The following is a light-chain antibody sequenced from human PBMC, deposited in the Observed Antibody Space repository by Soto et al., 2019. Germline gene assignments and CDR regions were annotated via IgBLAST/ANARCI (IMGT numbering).Light chain of an antibody. CDR2: GAS. CDR3: QQYGSSPCT. J-gene: IGKJ2*02. Sequence: EIVLTQSPDTLSLSPGERATLSCRASQSVSSSYLAWYRQKPGQAPRLLIYGASSRATGIPDRFSGSGSGTDFTLTINRLEPEDFAVYYCQQYGSSPCTFGQGTKLEIK. V-gene: IGKV3-20*01. CDR1: QSVSSSY.